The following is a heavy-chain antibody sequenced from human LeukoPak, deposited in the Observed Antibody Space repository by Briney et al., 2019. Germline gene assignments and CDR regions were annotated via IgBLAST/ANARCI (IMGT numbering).Heavy chain of an antibody. CDR3: ARVGTMVRGTNWFDP. CDR2: ISAYNGNT. D-gene: IGHD3-10*01. Sequence: GASVTVSFKASGYTFTIYGISWVRQAPGQGLEWMGWISAYNGNTNYAQKLQGRVTMTTDTSTSTAYMELRSLRSDDTAVYYCARVGTMVRGTNWFDPWGQGTLVTVSS. V-gene: IGHV1-18*01. CDR1: GYTFTIYG. J-gene: IGHJ5*02.